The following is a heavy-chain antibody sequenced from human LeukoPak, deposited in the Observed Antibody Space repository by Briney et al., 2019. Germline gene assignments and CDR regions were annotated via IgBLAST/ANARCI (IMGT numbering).Heavy chain of an antibody. J-gene: IGHJ4*02. V-gene: IGHV1-69*11. Sequence: SVKVSCKASGGTFFRYGIGWVRQAPGQGLEWMGTIIPILNTANYAQKFQGRVTITADESTSTAYMELSSLRSEDTAVYYCATLYDPFDYWGQGTLVTVSS. CDR2: IIPILNTA. CDR1: GGTFFRYG. D-gene: IGHD5/OR15-5a*01. CDR3: ATLYDPFDY.